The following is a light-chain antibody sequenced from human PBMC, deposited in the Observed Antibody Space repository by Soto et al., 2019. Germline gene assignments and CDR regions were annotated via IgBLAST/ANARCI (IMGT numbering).Light chain of an antibody. CDR3: QQYVTSSPRT. V-gene: IGKV3-20*01. Sequence: EIVLTQSPGTLSLSPGERATLSCRASHTISSSYLAWYQQKPGQAPRLLMYGISRRATGIPDRFSGSGSGTDFTLTITRLEPEDFAMYYCQQYVTSSPRTFGQGTKVDSK. CDR1: HTISSSY. CDR2: GIS. J-gene: IGKJ1*01.